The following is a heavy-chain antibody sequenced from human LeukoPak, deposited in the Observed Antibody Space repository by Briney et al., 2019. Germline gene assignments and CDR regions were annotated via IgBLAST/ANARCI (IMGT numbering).Heavy chain of an antibody. Sequence: SETLSLTCTVSGGSISSRSDYWGWIRQTPGKGLEWIGNLDSSGSTYYNPSLKSRVTISVGTSKNQFSLNLRSVTAADTAIYFCSRSHDYGGLYFYYYMDVWGTGTTVTVSS. CDR2: LDSSGST. J-gene: IGHJ6*03. CDR1: GGSISSRSDY. CDR3: SRSHDYGGLYFYYYMDV. V-gene: IGHV4-39*01. D-gene: IGHD4-23*01.